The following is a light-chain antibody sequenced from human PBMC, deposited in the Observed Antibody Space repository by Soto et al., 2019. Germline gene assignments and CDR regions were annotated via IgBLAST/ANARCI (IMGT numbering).Light chain of an antibody. CDR1: NGDVGSYDL. Sequence: SALTQPASVSGSPGQSITLSCTGTNGDVGSYDLVSWYQQYPGKAPKLIIYEVNKRPSGVSNRFSGAKSGNTASLTISGLQTEDEAAYDCCSYAGGNTLIFGGVTKVTVL. V-gene: IGLV2-23*02. CDR2: EVN. J-gene: IGLJ2*01. CDR3: CSYAGGNTLI.